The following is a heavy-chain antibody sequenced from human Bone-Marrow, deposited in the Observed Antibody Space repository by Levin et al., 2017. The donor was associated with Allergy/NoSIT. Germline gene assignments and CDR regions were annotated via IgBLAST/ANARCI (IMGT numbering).Heavy chain of an antibody. J-gene: IGHJ4*02. D-gene: IGHD4-23*01. CDR1: DDSVKTSF. V-gene: IGHV4-59*02. CDR3: ASDKSGNYFSFES. CDR2: ISHSGST. Sequence: ESLKISCNVSDDSVKTSFWSWIRQSPGKGLEWIGYISHSGSTNYNPSLKSRVTISLDTSKNHISLRLISVTAADAAIYYCASDKSGNYFSFESWGEGTLVAVSS.